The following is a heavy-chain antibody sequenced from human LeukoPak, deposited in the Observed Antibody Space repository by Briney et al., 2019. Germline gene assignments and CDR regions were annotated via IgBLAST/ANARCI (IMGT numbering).Heavy chain of an antibody. Sequence: SVKVSCKASGGTFSSYAISWVRQAPGQGLEWMGRIIPIFGIANYAQKFQGRVTITADKSTSTAYMELSSLRAEDTAVYYCANPRWESSSWYSSAEYFQHWGQGTLVTVSS. CDR3: ANPRWESSSWYSSAEYFQH. CDR1: GGTFSSYA. V-gene: IGHV1-69*04. CDR2: IIPIFGIA. J-gene: IGHJ1*01. D-gene: IGHD6-13*01.